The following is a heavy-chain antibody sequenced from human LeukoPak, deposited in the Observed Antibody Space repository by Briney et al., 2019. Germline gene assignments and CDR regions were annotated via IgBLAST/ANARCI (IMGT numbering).Heavy chain of an antibody. V-gene: IGHV3-23*01. CDR1: GFTFSSYG. J-gene: IGHJ4*02. D-gene: IGHD4-23*01. CDR2: INGRGGST. Sequence: GGSLRLSRAASGFTFSSYGMSWVRQAPGKGLDWVSGINGRGGSTYYADSVKGRFTISRDNSKNTLYLQMNSLRAEDTAVYYCAKGVRGWTNIDYWGQGILVIVSS. CDR3: AKGVRGWTNIDY.